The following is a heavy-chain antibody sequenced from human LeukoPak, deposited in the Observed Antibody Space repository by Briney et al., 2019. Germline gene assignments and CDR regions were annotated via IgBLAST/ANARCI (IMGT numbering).Heavy chain of an antibody. V-gene: IGHV3-48*01. J-gene: IGHJ3*02. CDR3: ARDLSSRGYTYGTPAFTFDI. D-gene: IGHD5-18*01. CDR2: ISSDSSTI. Sequence: GGSLRLSCAASGFTFSTYSINWVRQAPGKGLEWVSYISSDSSTIYYADSLKGRFTISRDNAKNSLSLLMNGLRAEDTAVYYCARDLSSRGYTYGTPAFTFDIWGQGTMVTVSS. CDR1: GFTFSTYS.